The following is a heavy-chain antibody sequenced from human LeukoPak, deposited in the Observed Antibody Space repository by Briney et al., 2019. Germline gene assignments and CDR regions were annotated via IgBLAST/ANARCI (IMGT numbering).Heavy chain of an antibody. CDR3: ARDAGGYCSSTSCLPHYYMDV. CDR2: INPNSGDT. CDR1: GFTLTGYY. D-gene: IGHD2-2*01. J-gene: IGHJ6*03. V-gene: IGHV1-2*02. Sequence: ASVKVSCKASGFTLTGYYMHWVRQAPRQGLEWMGWINPNSGDTNYAQKVQDRVTMTTDTSTNTAYMELRSLRSEDTAVYYCARDAGGYCSSTSCLPHYYMDVWGKGTTVTVSS.